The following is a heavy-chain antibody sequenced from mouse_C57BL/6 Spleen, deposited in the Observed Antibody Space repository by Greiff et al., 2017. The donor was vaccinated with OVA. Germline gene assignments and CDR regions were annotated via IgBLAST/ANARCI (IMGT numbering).Heavy chain of an antibody. CDR1: GYTFTSYW. D-gene: IGHD2-10*02. Sequence: QVQLQQSGAELVMPGASVKLSCKASGYTFTSYWMHWVKQRPGQGLEWIGEIDPSDSYTNYNQKFKGKSTLTVDKSSSTAYMQLSSLTSEDSAVYYCARSPRYGGAMDYWGQGTSVTVSS. V-gene: IGHV1-69*01. CDR3: ARSPRYGGAMDY. CDR2: IDPSDSYT. J-gene: IGHJ4*01.